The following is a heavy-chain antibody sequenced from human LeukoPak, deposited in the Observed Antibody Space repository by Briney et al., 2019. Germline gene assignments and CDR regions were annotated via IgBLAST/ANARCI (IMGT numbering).Heavy chain of an antibody. J-gene: IGHJ4*02. CDR3: ARQFRSYYGNKIFDY. D-gene: IGHD3-10*01. V-gene: IGHV4-39*01. CDR1: GGSISSSSYY. CDR2: IYYSGTT. Sequence: KPSETLSLTCTVSGGSISSSSYYWGWIRQPPGKGLEWIGSIYYSGTTYYNPSLKSRVTISVDTSKNQFSLKLSSVTAADTAVYYCARQFRSYYGNKIFDYWGQGTLVTVSS.